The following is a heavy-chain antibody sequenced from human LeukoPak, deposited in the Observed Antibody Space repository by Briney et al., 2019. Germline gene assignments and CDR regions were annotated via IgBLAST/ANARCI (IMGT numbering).Heavy chain of an antibody. Sequence: GGSLRLSCAASGFSFSSYAMSWVRQAPGKGLEWVSSISSSSSYIYYADSVKGRLTISRDNAKNSLYLQMNSLRAEDTAVYYCARAHYDILTGPNYFDYWGQGTLVTVSS. J-gene: IGHJ4*02. CDR1: GFSFSSYA. CDR2: ISSSSSYI. CDR3: ARAHYDILTGPNYFDY. V-gene: IGHV3-21*01. D-gene: IGHD3-9*01.